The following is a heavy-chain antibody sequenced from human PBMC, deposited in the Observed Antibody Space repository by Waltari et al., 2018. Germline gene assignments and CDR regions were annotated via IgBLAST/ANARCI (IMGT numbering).Heavy chain of an antibody. CDR3: SRSLDA. CDR1: GFPFSNAW. Sequence: EVQVVESGGGLVQPGGSLRPSCTASGFPFSNAWMDWVRQAPGKGLEWVANIKPDGTEKYSVDSVKGRFTISRDNAKNSVYLQMNSLRAEDTAVYYCSRSLDAWGQGTTVTVSS. CDR2: IKPDGTEK. J-gene: IGHJ6*02. V-gene: IGHV3-7*03.